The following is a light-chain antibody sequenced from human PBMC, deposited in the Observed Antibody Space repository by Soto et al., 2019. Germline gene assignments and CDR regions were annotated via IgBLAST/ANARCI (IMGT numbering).Light chain of an antibody. CDR3: SSYTSSSTLPVF. CDR2: DVS. J-gene: IGLJ2*01. CDR1: SSDVGGYNC. Sequence: QSVLTQPASVSGSPGQSITISCTGTSSDVGGYNCVSWYQQHPGKAPKLMIYDVSNRPSGVSNRFSGSKSGNTASLTISGLQAEDEADYYCSSYTSSSTLPVFLGGGTKLTVL. V-gene: IGLV2-14*01.